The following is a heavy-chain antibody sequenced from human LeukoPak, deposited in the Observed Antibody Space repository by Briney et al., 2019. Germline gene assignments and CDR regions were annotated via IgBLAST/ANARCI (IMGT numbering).Heavy chain of an antibody. CDR2: IVVGSGNT. J-gene: IGHJ6*02. CDR3: AAGSLLDYYYYGMDV. V-gene: IGHV1-58*01. CDR1: GFTFTSSA. Sequence: VASVKVSCKASGFTFTSSAVQWVRQARGQRLEWIGWIVVGSGNTNYAQKFQERVTITRDMSTSTAYMELGSLRSEDTAVYYCAAGSLLDYYYYGMDVWGQGTTVTVSS.